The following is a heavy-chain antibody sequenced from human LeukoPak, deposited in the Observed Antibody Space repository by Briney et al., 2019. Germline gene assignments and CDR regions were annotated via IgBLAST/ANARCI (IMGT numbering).Heavy chain of an antibody. CDR3: ARVMGTTPRLDY. V-gene: IGHV4-4*02. J-gene: IGHJ4*02. CDR1: GGSISSSNW. CDR2: IYHSGST. Sequence: SETLSLTCAVSGGSISSSNWWSWVRQPPGKGLEWIGEIYHSGSTNYNPSLKSRVTIPVDKSKNQFSLKLNSVTAADTAVYYCARVMGTTPRLDYWGQGTLVTVSS. D-gene: IGHD1-7*01.